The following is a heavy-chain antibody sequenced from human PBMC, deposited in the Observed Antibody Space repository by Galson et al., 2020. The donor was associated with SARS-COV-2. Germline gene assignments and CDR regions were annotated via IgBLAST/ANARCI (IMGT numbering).Heavy chain of an antibody. CDR3: AARNYYDILTGSIPFDH. Sequence: GASLKISCKASGGSFSNYVISWVRQAPGQGLEWVGGIVPIFGTANYAQKFQGRVTIAADESTRTAYMELSSLRFEDTAVFYCAARNYYDILTGSIPFDHWGQGTLVTVSS. D-gene: IGHD3-9*01. J-gene: IGHJ4*02. CDR1: GGSFSNYV. V-gene: IGHV1-69*01. CDR2: IVPIFGTA.